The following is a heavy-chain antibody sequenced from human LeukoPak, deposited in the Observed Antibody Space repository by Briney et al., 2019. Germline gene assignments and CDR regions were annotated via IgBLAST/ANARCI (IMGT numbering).Heavy chain of an antibody. V-gene: IGHV1-24*01. Sequence: ASVKVSCKVSGYTLTELSMHWVRQAPGKGLEWMGGFDPEDGETIYTQKFQGRVTMTEDTSTDTAYMELSSLRSGDTAVYYCATVGTYNWFDPWGQGTLVTVSS. CDR1: GYTLTELS. CDR2: FDPEDGET. CDR3: ATVGTYNWFDP. J-gene: IGHJ5*02. D-gene: IGHD3-10*01.